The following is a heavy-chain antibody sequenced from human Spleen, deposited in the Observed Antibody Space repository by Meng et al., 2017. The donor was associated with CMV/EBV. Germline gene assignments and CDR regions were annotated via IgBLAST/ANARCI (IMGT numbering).Heavy chain of an antibody. CDR3: ARDIYCSSTSCYGRPTHSEYYFDY. D-gene: IGHD2-2*01. V-gene: IGHV3-11*01. CDR2: ISSSGSTI. J-gene: IGHJ4*02. Sequence: GESLKISCAASEFTFSDYYMSWIRQAPGKGLEWVSYISSSGSTIYYADSVKGRFTISRDNAKNSLYLQMNSLRAEDTAVYYCARDIYCSSTSCYGRPTHSEYYFDYWGQGTLVTVSS. CDR1: EFTFSDYY.